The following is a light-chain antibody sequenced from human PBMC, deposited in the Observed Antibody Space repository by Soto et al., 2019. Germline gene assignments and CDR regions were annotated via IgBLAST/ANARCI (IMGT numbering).Light chain of an antibody. Sequence: DIQMTQSPSSLSASVGDRVTITGRASQSISSYLNWYQQKPGNAPKLLIYAASSLQSGVPSRFSGSGSGPDFTLTISSLQPEDFASYYCQQSYSSPHTFGQGTKLEIK. J-gene: IGKJ2*01. CDR3: QQSYSSPHT. CDR2: AAS. V-gene: IGKV1-39*01. CDR1: QSISSY.